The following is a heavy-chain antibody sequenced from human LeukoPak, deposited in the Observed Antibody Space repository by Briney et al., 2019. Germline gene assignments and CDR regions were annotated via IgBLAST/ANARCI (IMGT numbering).Heavy chain of an antibody. Sequence: GGSLRLSCAASGFTFSSYAMNWVRQAPGKGLEWVSSVAASGGSTYYADSVKGRFTISRDNFKNTLFLQMNSLRAEDTALYYCAKFGAYSDYIDYWGQGTLVTVSS. CDR2: VAASGGST. J-gene: IGHJ4*02. CDR1: GFTFSSYA. D-gene: IGHD3-16*01. CDR3: AKFGAYSDYIDY. V-gene: IGHV3-23*01.